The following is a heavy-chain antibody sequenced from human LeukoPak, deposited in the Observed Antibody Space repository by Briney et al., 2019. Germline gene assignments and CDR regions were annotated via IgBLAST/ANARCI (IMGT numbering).Heavy chain of an antibody. CDR3: ASGGGLRNDAFDI. Sequence: PSETLSLTCTVSGGSISSSSYYWGWIRQPPGKGLEWIGSIYYSGSTYYNPSLKSRVTISVDTSKNQFSLKLSSVTAADTAVYYCASGGGLRNDAFDIWGQGTMVTVSS. CDR2: IYYSGST. V-gene: IGHV4-39*07. CDR1: GGSISSSSYY. J-gene: IGHJ3*02. D-gene: IGHD4-17*01.